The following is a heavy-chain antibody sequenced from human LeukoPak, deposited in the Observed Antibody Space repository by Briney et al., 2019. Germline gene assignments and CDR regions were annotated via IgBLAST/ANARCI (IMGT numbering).Heavy chain of an antibody. CDR1: GDSISSGDYY. J-gene: IGHJ3*02. CDR3: ARDAGGYCSGGSCYRGAFDI. D-gene: IGHD2-15*01. Sequence: PSQTLSLTCTVSGDSISSGDYYWSWIRQPPGKGLEWIGYVYYSGSTYYNPSLKSRVTISVDTSKNQFSLKLSSVTAADTAVYYCARDAGGYCSGGSCYRGAFDIWGQGTMVTVSS. CDR2: VYYSGST. V-gene: IGHV4-30-4*01.